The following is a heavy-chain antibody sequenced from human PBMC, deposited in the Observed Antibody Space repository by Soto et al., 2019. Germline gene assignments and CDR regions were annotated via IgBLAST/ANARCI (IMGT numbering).Heavy chain of an antibody. CDR3: ARPIAAPLPPYYYFGMDV. V-gene: IGHV1-69*12. CDR2: IIPIFGTA. D-gene: IGHD6-6*01. J-gene: IGHJ6*02. Sequence: QVQLVQSGAEVKKPGSSVKVSCNASGGTFSSYAISWVRQAPGQGLEWMGGIIPIFGTANYAQKFQGRVTITADESTSTADMELSSLRYEDTAVYHWARPIAAPLPPYYYFGMDVWGHGTTVTVSS. CDR1: GGTFSSYA.